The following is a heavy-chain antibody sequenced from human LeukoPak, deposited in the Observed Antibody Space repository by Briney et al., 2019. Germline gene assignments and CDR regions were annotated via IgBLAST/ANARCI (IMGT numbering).Heavy chain of an antibody. D-gene: IGHD3-22*01. Sequence: ASVKVSCKASGYTFTSYGISWVRQAPGQGLEWMGWISAYNGNTNYAQKLQGRVTMTTDTSTSTAYMELRSLRSDDTAVYYCARDPYRGYAETQTYYYDSSGYYLFDYWGQGTLVTVSS. V-gene: IGHV1-18*01. CDR1: GYTFTSYG. CDR3: ARDPYRGYAETQTYYYDSSGYYLFDY. J-gene: IGHJ4*02. CDR2: ISAYNGNT.